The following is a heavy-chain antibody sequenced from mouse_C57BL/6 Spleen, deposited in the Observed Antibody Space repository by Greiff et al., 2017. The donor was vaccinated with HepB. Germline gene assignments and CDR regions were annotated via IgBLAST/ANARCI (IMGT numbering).Heavy chain of an antibody. J-gene: IGHJ1*03. CDR3: AKNEESYYDCGWYFDV. V-gene: IGHV2-5*01. Sequence: VKLMESGPGLVQPSQSLSITCTVSGFSLTSYGVHWVRQSPGKGLEWLGVIWRGGSTDYNAAFMSRLSITKDNSKSQVFFKMNSLQADDTDIYYCAKNEESYYDCGWYFDVWGTGTTVTVSS. CDR1: GFSLTSYG. D-gene: IGHD2-4*01. CDR2: IWRGGST.